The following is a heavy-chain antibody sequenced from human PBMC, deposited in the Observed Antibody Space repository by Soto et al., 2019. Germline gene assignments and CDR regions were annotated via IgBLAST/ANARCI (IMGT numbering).Heavy chain of an antibody. CDR2: VDPEDGET. CDR1: GYTLPDYY. D-gene: IGHD3-16*02. J-gene: IGHJ4*02. V-gene: IGHV1-69-2*01. Sequence: PSVKVSCKVSGYTLPDYYMHWVPQAPGKGLEWMGLVDPEDGETIYAEKFQGRVTITADTSTDTAYMELSSLRSEDTAVYYCATDVRQKLSYFDYWGQGTLVTVS. CDR3: ATDVRQKLSYFDY.